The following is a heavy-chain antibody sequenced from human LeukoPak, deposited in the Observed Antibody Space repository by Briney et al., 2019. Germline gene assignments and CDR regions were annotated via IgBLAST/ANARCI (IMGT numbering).Heavy chain of an antibody. V-gene: IGHV1-46*01. D-gene: IGHD5-18*01. J-gene: IGHJ4*02. CDR2: INPSGGST. CDR1: GYTFTSYY. Sequence: VASVKVSCKASGYTFTSYYMHWVRQAPGQGLEWMGIINPSGGSTSYAQKFQGRVTMTRDTSTSTVYVELSSLRSEDTAVYYCARVTAVDTAMAYFDYWGQGTLVTVSS. CDR3: ARVTAVDTAMAYFDY.